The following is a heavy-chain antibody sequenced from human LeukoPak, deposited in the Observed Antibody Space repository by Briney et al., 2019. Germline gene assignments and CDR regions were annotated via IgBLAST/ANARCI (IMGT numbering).Heavy chain of an antibody. V-gene: IGHV4-30-4*01. CDR2: IYYSGST. J-gene: IGHJ5*02. Sequence: PSQTLSLTCTVSGGSISSGDYYWRWLRQPPGKGLEWIGYIYYSGSTYYNPSLKSRVTISVDTSKNQFSLKLSSVTATDTAVYYCAREFGGVRNWFDPWGQGTLVTVSS. D-gene: IGHD3-16*01. CDR1: GGSISSGDYY. CDR3: AREFGGVRNWFDP.